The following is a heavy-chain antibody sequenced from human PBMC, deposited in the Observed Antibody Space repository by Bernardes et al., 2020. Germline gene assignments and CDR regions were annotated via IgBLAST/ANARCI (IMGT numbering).Heavy chain of an antibody. CDR2: ISSSSSYI. V-gene: IGHV3-21*01. CDR1: GFTFSSYS. J-gene: IGHJ3*02. Sequence: GSLRLSCAASGFTFSSYSMNWVRQAPGKGLEWVSSISSSSSYIYYADSVKGRFTISRDNAKNSLYLQMNSLRAEDTAVYYCARARVVVKAFDIWGQGTMVTVSS. D-gene: IGHD3-22*01. CDR3: ARARVVVKAFDI.